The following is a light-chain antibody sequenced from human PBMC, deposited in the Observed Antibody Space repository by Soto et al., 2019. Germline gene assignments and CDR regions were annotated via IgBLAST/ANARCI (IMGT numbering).Light chain of an antibody. CDR1: QSASCY. CDR2: AAS. CDR3: QYYGSPSWT. J-gene: IGKJ1*01. Sequence: IVLTHSPATLSFSPWYRSTLFFSSSQSASCYLAWYQQKHGQAPRVLIFAASSRASGIPDRFSGSGSGTDFTLTISRLEPEDFAVYYCQYYGSPSWTFGQGTKVDIK. V-gene: IGKV3-20*01.